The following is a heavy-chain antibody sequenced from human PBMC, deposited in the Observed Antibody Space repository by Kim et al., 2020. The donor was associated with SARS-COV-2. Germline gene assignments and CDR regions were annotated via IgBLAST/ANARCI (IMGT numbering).Heavy chain of an antibody. Sequence: SETLSLTCAVYGGSFSGYYWSWIRQPPGKGLEWIGEINHSGSTNYNPSLKSRVTISVDTSKNQFSLKLSSVTAADTAVYYCARVGGGDIVVVPAQGYYF. CDR1: GGSFSGYY. V-gene: IGHV4-34*01. D-gene: IGHD2-2*01. CDR3: ARVGGGDIVVVPAQGYYF. J-gene: IGHJ4*01. CDR2: INHSGST.